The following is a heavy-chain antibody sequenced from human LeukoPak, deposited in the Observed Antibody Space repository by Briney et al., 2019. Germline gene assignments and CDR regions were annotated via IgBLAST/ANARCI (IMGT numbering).Heavy chain of an antibody. CDR2: ISAYNGNT. CDR3: ARAHEYDFWSGYCTGYYYYMDV. J-gene: IGHJ6*03. D-gene: IGHD3-3*01. CDR1: GYTFTSYG. Sequence: ASVKVSCKASGYTFTSYGISWVRQAPGQGLEWMGWISAYNGNTNYAQKLQGRVTMTTDTSTSTAYMELRSLRSDDTAVYYCARAHEYDFWSGYCTGYYYYMDVWGKGTTVTVSS. V-gene: IGHV1-18*01.